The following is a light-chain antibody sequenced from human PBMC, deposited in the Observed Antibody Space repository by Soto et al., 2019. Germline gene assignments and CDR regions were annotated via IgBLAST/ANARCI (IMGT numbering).Light chain of an antibody. CDR3: QQYANWPYT. J-gene: IGKJ2*01. CDR1: QSVSSN. CDR2: GAS. Sequence: EIVMTQSPATLSVSPGERATLSCRASQSVSSNLAWYQQKPGQAPRLLIYGASTRATGIPARFSGSGSGTEFTLTISSLQSADIAIYYCQQYANWPYTFGQGTKVEIK. V-gene: IGKV3-15*01.